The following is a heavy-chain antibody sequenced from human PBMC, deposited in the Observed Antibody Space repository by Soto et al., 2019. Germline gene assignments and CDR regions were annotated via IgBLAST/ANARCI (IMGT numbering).Heavy chain of an antibody. J-gene: IGHJ6*03. D-gene: IGHD3-10*01. Sequence: SETLSLTCTVSGGSISSYYWSWIRQPPGKGLEWIGYIYYSGSTNYNPSLKSRVTISVDTSKNQFSLKLSSVTAADTAVYYCARVKTSYGSGSHYYYYMDVWGKGTTVTVSS. CDR3: ARVKTSYGSGSHYYYYMDV. CDR1: GGSISSYY. CDR2: IYYSGST. V-gene: IGHV4-59*08.